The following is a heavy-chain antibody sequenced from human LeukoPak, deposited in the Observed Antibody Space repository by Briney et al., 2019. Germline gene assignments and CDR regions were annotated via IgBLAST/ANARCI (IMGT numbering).Heavy chain of an antibody. D-gene: IGHD5-12*01. V-gene: IGHV3-30*02. Sequence: GALRLSCAASGFTFSSYGMHWVRQAPGKGLEWVAFIRYDGSNKYYADSVKGRFTISRDNSKNTLYLQMNSLRAEDTAVYYCAKQARGYGPYFDYWGQGTLVTVSS. CDR1: GFTFSSYG. CDR2: IRYDGSNK. J-gene: IGHJ4*02. CDR3: AKQARGYGPYFDY.